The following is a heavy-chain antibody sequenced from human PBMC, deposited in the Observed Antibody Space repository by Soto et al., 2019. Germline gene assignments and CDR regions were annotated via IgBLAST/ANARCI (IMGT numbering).Heavy chain of an antibody. Sequence: QVQLVQSGAEVKKPGASVQISCKASGYTFTRYTMNWVRQAPGQRLEWMGWINPDNGNTKSSQKFQDRVIITRDTSASTAYMELSSLRYEDTAVYYCARGIATGQLDTWGQGTLVTVSS. J-gene: IGHJ5*02. CDR3: ARGIATGQLDT. CDR1: GYTFTRYT. V-gene: IGHV1-3*01. CDR2: INPDNGNT. D-gene: IGHD2-15*01.